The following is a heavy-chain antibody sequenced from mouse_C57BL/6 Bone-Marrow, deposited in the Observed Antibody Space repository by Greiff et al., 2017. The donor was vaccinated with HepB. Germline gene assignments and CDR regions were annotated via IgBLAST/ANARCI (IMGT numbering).Heavy chain of an antibody. D-gene: IGHD1-1*01. V-gene: IGHV1-9*01. Sequence: QVQLQQSGAELMKPGASVKLSCKATGYTFTGYWIEWVKQRPGHGLEWIGEILPGSGSTNYNEKFKGKATFTAYTSSNTAYMQLSSLTTEDSAIYYCAREEIYYYGSSPYYFDYWGQGTTLTVSS. J-gene: IGHJ2*01. CDR3: AREEIYYYGSSPYYFDY. CDR1: GYTFTGYW. CDR2: ILPGSGST.